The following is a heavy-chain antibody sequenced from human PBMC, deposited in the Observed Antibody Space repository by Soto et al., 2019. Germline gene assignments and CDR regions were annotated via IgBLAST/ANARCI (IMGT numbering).Heavy chain of an antibody. D-gene: IGHD3-22*01. CDR1: GYSISSGYY. Sequence: PSETLSLTCAVSGYSISSGYYWGWIRQPPGKGLEWIGSIYHSGSTYYSPSLKSRVTISVDTSKNQLSLKLSSVTAADTAVYYCARVAPYYYDSSGYFPFDYWGQGTLVTVSS. J-gene: IGHJ4*02. V-gene: IGHV4-38-2*01. CDR2: IYHSGST. CDR3: ARVAPYYYDSSGYFPFDY.